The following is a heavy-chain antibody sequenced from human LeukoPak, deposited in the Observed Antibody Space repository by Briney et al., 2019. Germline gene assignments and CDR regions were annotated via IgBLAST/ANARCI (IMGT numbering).Heavy chain of an antibody. CDR1: GFTFSSYG. D-gene: IGHD5-18*01. CDR3: AKDRGVQLWLFDY. Sequence: PGGPLRLSCAASGFTFSSYGMHWVRQAPGKGLEWVAVIWYDGSNKYYADSVKGRFTISRDNSKNTLYLQMNSLRAEDTAVYYCAKDRGVQLWLFDYWGQGTLVTVSS. CDR2: IWYDGSNK. J-gene: IGHJ4*02. V-gene: IGHV3-33*06.